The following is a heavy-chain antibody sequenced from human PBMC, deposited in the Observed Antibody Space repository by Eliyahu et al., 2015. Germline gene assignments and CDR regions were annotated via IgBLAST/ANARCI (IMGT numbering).Heavy chain of an antibody. V-gene: IGHV3-33*01. CDR2: IRYDGGSK. CDR1: XLPWSNHG. J-gene: IGHJ4*02. D-gene: IGHD3-16*01. Sequence: HGNLLQSGGGVVQPGRSLXLAXVTAXLPWSNHGMHWVRXAPGKGLEWVAVIRYDGGSKYYAESVKGRFTVSRDESSDTVHLQMNSLRGDDTAKYYCVTDLHSPGGIYWGQGVQVTVTS. CDR3: VTDLHSPGGIY.